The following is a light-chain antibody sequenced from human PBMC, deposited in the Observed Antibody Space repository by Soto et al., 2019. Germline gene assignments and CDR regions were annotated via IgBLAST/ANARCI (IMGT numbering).Light chain of an antibody. CDR3: SSYAGSNIPVV. Sequence: QSALTQPPSASGSPGQSVTISCTGTSSDVGGYNCVSWYQQHPGKAPKLMIYEVSKRPSGVPDRFSGSKSGNTASLTVSGLQAEDEADDYCSSYAGSNIPVVFGGGTKLTVL. CDR1: SSDVGGYNC. J-gene: IGLJ2*01. CDR2: EVS. V-gene: IGLV2-8*01.